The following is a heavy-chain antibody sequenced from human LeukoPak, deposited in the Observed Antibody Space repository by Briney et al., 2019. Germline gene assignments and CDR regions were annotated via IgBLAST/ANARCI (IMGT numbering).Heavy chain of an antibody. D-gene: IGHD6-19*01. Sequence: GGSLRLSCAASGFTFSSYAMSWVRQAPGKGLEWVSAISGSGGSTYYADSVKGRFTISRDNSKNTLYLQMNSLRAEDTAVYYCAIHTETGYSSGWSYWGQGTLVTVSS. J-gene: IGHJ4*02. CDR2: ISGSGGST. CDR1: GFTFSSYA. V-gene: IGHV3-23*01. CDR3: AIHTETGYSSGWSY.